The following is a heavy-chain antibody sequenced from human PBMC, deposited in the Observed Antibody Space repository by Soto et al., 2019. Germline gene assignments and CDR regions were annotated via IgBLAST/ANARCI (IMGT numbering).Heavy chain of an antibody. D-gene: IGHD2-15*01. CDR3: ARPYCSGGSCYYYFDY. V-gene: IGHV4-34*01. J-gene: IGHJ4*02. CDR1: GGSFSGYY. CDR2: INHSGST. Sequence: SETLSLTCAVYGGSFSGYYWSWIRQPPGKGLEWIGEINHSGSTNYNPSLKSRVTISVDTSKNQFSLKLSSVTAADTAVYYCARPYCSGGSCYYYFDYWGQGTLVTVSS.